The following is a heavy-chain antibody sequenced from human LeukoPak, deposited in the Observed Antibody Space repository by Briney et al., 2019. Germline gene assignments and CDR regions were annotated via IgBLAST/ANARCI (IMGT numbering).Heavy chain of an antibody. Sequence: PGGSLRLSCAASGFTFSSYAMSWVRQAPGKGLEWVANIKQDGSEKYYVDSVKGRFTISRDNAKNSLYLQMNSLRAEDTAVYYCARDRGDGYSSSWGDYWGQGTLVTVSS. CDR3: ARDRGDGYSSSWGDY. CDR2: IKQDGSEK. J-gene: IGHJ4*02. CDR1: GFTFSSYA. V-gene: IGHV3-7*01. D-gene: IGHD6-13*01.